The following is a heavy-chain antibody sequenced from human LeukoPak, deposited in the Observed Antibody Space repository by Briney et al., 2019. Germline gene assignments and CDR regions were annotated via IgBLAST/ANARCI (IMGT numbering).Heavy chain of an antibody. Sequence: PSETLSLTCAVSGGSISSSNWWSWVRQPPGKGLEWIGEIYHSGSTNYNPSLKSRVTISVDKSKNQFSLKLSSVTAADTAVYYCARDAPPDFWSGYYSQGGLLWWGQGTLVTVSS. V-gene: IGHV4-4*02. CDR1: GGSISSSNW. CDR3: ARDAPPDFWSGYYSQGGLLW. D-gene: IGHD3-3*01. J-gene: IGHJ4*02. CDR2: IYHSGST.